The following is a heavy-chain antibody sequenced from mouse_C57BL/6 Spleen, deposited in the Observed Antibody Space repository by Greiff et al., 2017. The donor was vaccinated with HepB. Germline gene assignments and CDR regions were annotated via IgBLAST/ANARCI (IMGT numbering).Heavy chain of an antibody. CDR1: GYTFTSYG. CDR2: IYPRSGNT. V-gene: IGHV1-81*01. Sequence: QVQLKQSGAELARPGASVKLSCKASGYTFTSYGISWVKQRTGQGLEWIGEIYPRSGNTYYNEKFKGKATLTADKSSSTAYMELRSLTSEDSAVYFCAREFYYGSPYYYAMDYWGQGTSVTVSS. D-gene: IGHD1-1*01. J-gene: IGHJ4*01. CDR3: AREFYYGSPYYYAMDY.